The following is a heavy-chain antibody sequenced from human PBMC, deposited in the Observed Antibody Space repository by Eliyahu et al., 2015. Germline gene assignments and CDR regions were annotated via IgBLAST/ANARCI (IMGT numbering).Heavy chain of an antibody. CDR3: ARDMRRTTGKDYGMDV. Sequence: QVQLVQSGAEVKKPGASVKVSCKASGYTFXSXYMHXVRQAPGQGLEWMGIINPSGGSTSYAQKFQGRVTMTRDTSTSTVYMELSSLRSEDTAVYYCARDMRRTTGKDYGMDVWGQGTTVTVSS. CDR2: INPSGGST. CDR1: GYTFXSXY. D-gene: IGHD4-17*01. J-gene: IGHJ6*02. V-gene: IGHV1-46*01.